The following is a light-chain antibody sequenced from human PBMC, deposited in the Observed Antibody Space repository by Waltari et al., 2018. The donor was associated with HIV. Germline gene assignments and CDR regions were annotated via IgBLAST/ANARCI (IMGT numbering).Light chain of an antibody. Sequence: QSVLSQPPSASGTPGQRVTFSCSGSSSHLGINPVYWYQQFPGTAPKLLIYRNYQRPSGVPDRFSGSKSGTSASLAISGLRSEDEADYYCAVWDVSLNGRVFGGGTKLTVL. CDR2: RNY. CDR1: SSHLGINP. V-gene: IGLV1-47*01. CDR3: AVWDVSLNGRV. J-gene: IGLJ3*02.